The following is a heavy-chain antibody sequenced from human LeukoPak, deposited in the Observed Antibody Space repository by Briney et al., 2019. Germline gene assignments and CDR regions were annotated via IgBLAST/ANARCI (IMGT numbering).Heavy chain of an antibody. CDR2: IIPILGIA. D-gene: IGHD6-19*01. CDR3: ARAAKHSSGWYFQH. CDR1: GGTFSSYA. V-gene: IGHV1-69*04. Sequence: ASVKVSCKASGGTFSSYAISWVRQAPGQGLEWMGRIIPILGIANYAQKFQGRVTITADKSTSTAYMELSSLRSEDTAVYYCARAAKHSSGWYFQHWGQGTLVTVSS. J-gene: IGHJ1*01.